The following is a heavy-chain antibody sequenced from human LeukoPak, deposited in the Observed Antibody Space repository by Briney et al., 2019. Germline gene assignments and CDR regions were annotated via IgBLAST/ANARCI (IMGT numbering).Heavy chain of an antibody. J-gene: IGHJ4*02. Sequence: LGGSVRHFCAASGFIFSIYRMLWLRQAPGKGLEGGTFILVDGRNKSCADSVKGPFTISRDNSKTTLYLQMNSLRAEDTAVYYCAKDLVVVPRVLDYWGQGTLVTVSS. CDR2: ILVDGRNK. CDR3: AKDLVVVPRVLDY. V-gene: IGHV3-30*02. D-gene: IGHD2-2*01. CDR1: GFIFSIYR.